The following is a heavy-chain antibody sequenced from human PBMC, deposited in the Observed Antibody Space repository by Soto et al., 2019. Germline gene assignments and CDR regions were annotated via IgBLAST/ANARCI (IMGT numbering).Heavy chain of an antibody. Sequence: QVQLVPSGAEVKKPGASVKVSCKASGYTFTSYGISWVRQAPGQGLEWMGWISAYNGNTNYAQKLQGRVTMTTDTSTRTGYMVPRSLRSDDTAVYYCERSGAVAGRFDPWGQGTLVTVSS. CDR2: ISAYNGNT. D-gene: IGHD6-19*01. J-gene: IGHJ5*02. CDR3: ERSGAVAGRFDP. V-gene: IGHV1-18*01. CDR1: GYTFTSYG.